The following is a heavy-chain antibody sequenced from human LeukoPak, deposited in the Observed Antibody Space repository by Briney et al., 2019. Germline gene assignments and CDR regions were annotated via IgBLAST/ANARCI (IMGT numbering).Heavy chain of an antibody. D-gene: IGHD4-17*01. J-gene: IGHJ4*02. CDR2: IYYSGNT. CDR3: ARRSYGDVPPDY. V-gene: IGHV4-59*01. CDR1: GGSISTYY. Sequence: SETLSLTCTVSGGSISTYYWSWIRQPPGKGLEWIGYIYYSGNTNYNPSLKSRVTISVDTSKNQFSLKLSSVTAADTAVYYCARRSYGDVPPDYWGQGTLVTVSS.